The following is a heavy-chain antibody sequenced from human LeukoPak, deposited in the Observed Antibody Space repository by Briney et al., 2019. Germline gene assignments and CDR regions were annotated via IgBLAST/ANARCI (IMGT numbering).Heavy chain of an antibody. J-gene: IGHJ4*02. V-gene: IGHV4-34*01. CDR2: INHSGST. CDR3: ARGEEFQFSIVVVPAARPRVFDY. D-gene: IGHD2-2*01. Sequence: SETLSLTCAVDGGSFSGYYWSWIRQPPGKGLEWIGEINHSGSTNYNPSLKSRVTISVDTSKNQFSLKLSSVTAADTAVYYCARGEEFQFSIVVVPAARPRVFDYWGQGTLVTVSS. CDR1: GGSFSGYY.